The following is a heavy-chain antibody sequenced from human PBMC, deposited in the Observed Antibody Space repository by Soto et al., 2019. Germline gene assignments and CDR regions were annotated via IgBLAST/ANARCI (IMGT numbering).Heavy chain of an antibody. CDR1: GFSVSSYY. Sequence: EVQVVESGGGLVQPGGSLRLSCAASGFSVSSYYMSWFRQAPGKGLEWVSVIYRGGDIHYADSVQGRFTTSRDISRNSLDLQMNSLRVEDTAVYYCARDRRDGDTIWGQGAVVTVSS. V-gene: IGHV3-66*01. D-gene: IGHD3-3*01. CDR2: IYRGGDI. J-gene: IGHJ4*02. CDR3: ARDRRDGDTI.